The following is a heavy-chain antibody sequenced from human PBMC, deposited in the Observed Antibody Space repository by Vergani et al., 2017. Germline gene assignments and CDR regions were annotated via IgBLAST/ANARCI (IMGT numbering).Heavy chain of an antibody. J-gene: IGHJ4*02. CDR1: GFTFTSSA. CDR3: ARVPSINYYDSSGYYFYFDY. V-gene: IGHV1-58*01. CDR2: IVVGSGNT. D-gene: IGHD3-22*01. Sequence: QMQLVQSGPEVKKPGTSVKVSCKASGFTFTSSAVQWVRQARGQRLEWIGWIVVGSGNTNYAQKFQERVTITRDMSTSTAYMELSSLRSEDTAVYYCARVPSINYYDSSGYYFYFDYWGQGTLVTVSS.